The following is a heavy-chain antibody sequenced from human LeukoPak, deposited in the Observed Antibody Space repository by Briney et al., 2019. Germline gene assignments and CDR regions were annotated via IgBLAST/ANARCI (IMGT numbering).Heavy chain of an antibody. J-gene: IGHJ3*02. Sequence: GGSLRLSCAASGFTFSSYGMHWVRQAPGKGLEWVAFIRYDGSNKYYADSVKGRFTISRDNSKNTLYLQMNSLRAEDTAVYYCAKGERVLLWFGELLYHYDVFDIWGQGTMVAVSS. V-gene: IGHV3-30*02. CDR3: AKGERVLLWFGELLYHYDVFDI. D-gene: IGHD3-10*01. CDR2: IRYDGSNK. CDR1: GFTFSSYG.